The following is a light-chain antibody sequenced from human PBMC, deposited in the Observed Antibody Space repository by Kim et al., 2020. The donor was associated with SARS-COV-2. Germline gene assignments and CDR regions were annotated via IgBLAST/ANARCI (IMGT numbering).Light chain of an antibody. CDR1: SRRSYY. CDR2: GKN. CDR3: NSRDSSGNHWV. V-gene: IGLV3-19*01. Sequence: LGRTVRITCQGDSRRSYYASWYQQKPGQAPVLVIYGKNNRPSGIPDRFSGSSSGNTASLTITGAQAEDEADYYCNSRDSSGNHWVFGGGTQLTVL. J-gene: IGLJ3*02.